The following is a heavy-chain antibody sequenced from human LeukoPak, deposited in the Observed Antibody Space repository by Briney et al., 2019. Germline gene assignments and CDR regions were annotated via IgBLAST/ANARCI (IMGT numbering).Heavy chain of an antibody. V-gene: IGHV4-4*07. CDR2: IYSSGST. J-gene: IGHJ3*02. D-gene: IGHD2-15*01. CDR1: GASTSIYY. Sequence: PSETLSLTCTVSGASTSIYYWSWIRQPAGKGLERIGRIYSSGSTDYNPSPKSRVTMSVDIPKNQFSLNLNSVTAADTAVYYCVRGGGGLSYPHAFDIWGPGTMVTVSS. CDR3: VRGGGGLSYPHAFDI.